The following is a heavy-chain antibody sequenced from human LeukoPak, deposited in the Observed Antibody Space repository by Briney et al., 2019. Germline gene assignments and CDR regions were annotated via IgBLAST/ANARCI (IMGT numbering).Heavy chain of an antibody. CDR2: INPSGGST. Sequence: ASVKVSCKASGSTFTSYYIHWVRQAPGQGLEWMGIINPSGGSTSYAQKFQGRVTMTRDTSTSTVYMELSSLRSEDTAVYYCARHVVTAARTASFDLWGRGTLVTVSS. J-gene: IGHJ2*01. D-gene: IGHD2-2*01. V-gene: IGHV1-46*01. CDR1: GSTFTSYY. CDR3: ARHVVTAARTASFDL.